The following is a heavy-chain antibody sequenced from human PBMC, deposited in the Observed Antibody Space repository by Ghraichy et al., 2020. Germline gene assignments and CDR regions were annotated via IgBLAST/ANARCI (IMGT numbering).Heavy chain of an antibody. CDR1: GGSFSGYY. D-gene: IGHD2-2*01. Sequence: SETLSLTCAVYGGSFSGYYWSWIRQPPGKGLEWIGEINHSGSTNYNPSLKSRVTISVDTSKNQFSLKLSSVTAADTAVYYCARGDSDIVVVPAAGVPYYYGMDVWGQGTTVTVSS. CDR3: ARGDSDIVVVPAAGVPYYYGMDV. V-gene: IGHV4-34*01. J-gene: IGHJ6*02. CDR2: INHSGST.